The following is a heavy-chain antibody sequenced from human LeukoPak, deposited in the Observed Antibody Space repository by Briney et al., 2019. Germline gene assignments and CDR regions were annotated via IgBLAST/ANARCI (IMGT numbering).Heavy chain of an antibody. CDR3: ARKLSGADKGFDY. Sequence: PSETLSLTCTVSGDSMNSYYWSWIRQPPGMGVEWIGHIYYLGSTNYNPSLKSRITISVDTSKNQFSLKLSSVTAADTAVYYCARKLSGADKGFDYWGQGTLVTVSS. CDR2: IYYLGST. D-gene: IGHD3-10*01. J-gene: IGHJ4*02. CDR1: GDSMNSYY. V-gene: IGHV4-59*01.